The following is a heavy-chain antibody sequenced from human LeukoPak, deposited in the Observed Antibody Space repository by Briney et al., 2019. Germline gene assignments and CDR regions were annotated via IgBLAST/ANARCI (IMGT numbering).Heavy chain of an antibody. D-gene: IGHD3/OR15-3a*01. J-gene: IGHJ4*02. V-gene: IGHV3-74*03. CDR1: GFTFNTYW. CDR3: ARDSDWILFDY. Sequence: QPGGSLRLSCAASGFTFNTYWMHWVRQAPGKGLVWVARVHREGTSTAYADSVKGRFTISRDNAKNTLHLQMTNLRAEGTAVYYCARDSDWILFDYWGRGTLVTVSS. CDR2: VHREGTST.